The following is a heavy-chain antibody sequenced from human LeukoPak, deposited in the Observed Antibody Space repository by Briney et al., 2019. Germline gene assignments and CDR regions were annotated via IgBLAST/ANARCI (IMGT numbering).Heavy chain of an antibody. J-gene: IGHJ4*02. Sequence: PSETLSLTCAVYGGSFSGYYWSWIRQPPGKGLEWIGEINHSGSTNYNPSLKSRVTISVDTSKNQFSLKLSSVTAADTAVYYCARGGAYYDFWSGYYADYWGQGTLVTVSS. CDR3: ARGGAYYDFWSGYYADY. CDR2: INHSGST. D-gene: IGHD3-3*01. V-gene: IGHV4-34*01. CDR1: GGSFSGYY.